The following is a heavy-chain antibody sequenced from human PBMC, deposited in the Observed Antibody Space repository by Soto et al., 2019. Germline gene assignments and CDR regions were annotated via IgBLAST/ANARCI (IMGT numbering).Heavy chain of an antibody. V-gene: IGHV3-23*01. J-gene: IGHJ5*02. D-gene: IGHD4-4*01. CDR2: ISVSVGIT. Sequence: GGSLRLSCAASGFTFSSYAMSWVRQAPGKGLEWVSAISVSVGITYYADSVKGRFTISRDNSKNTLYLQMNSLRAEDTAVYYCAKDLTTVTMFGPWGFDPWGQGKLVTVSA. CDR1: GFTFSSYA. CDR3: AKDLTTVTMFGPWGFDP.